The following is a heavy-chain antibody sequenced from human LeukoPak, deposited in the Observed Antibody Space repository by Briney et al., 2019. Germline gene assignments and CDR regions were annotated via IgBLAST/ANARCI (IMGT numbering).Heavy chain of an antibody. V-gene: IGHV4-39*01. CDR1: GASMSSSSNY. D-gene: IGHD3-22*01. J-gene: IGHJ4*02. CDR2: IYYSGST. Sequence: CETLSLTCTVSGASMSSSSNYWGWIRQPPGKGLEWIENIYYSGSTYYNPSLKSRVTISVDTSKNQFSLELSSMTVADTAVYYCASRAKYYDSSGYFKFWGQGTLVTVSS. CDR3: ASRAKYYDSSGYFKF.